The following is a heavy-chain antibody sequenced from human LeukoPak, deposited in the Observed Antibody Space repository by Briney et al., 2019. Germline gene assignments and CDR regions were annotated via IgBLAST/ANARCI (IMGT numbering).Heavy chain of an antibody. CDR2: IYTLGST. V-gene: IGHV4-59*01. Sequence: PSETLSLTCSVSGAAISSYYWNWIRQPPGKGLEWIGNIYTLGSTNYNPSLKSRVTMSLDTSKDQFSLKLTSVTAADTAFYYCAKDWELGSWGQGTLVTVSS. D-gene: IGHD1-26*01. J-gene: IGHJ5*02. CDR1: GAAISSYY. CDR3: AKDWELGS.